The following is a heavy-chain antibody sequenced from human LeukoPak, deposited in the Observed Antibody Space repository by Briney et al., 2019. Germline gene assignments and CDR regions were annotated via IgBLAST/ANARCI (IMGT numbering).Heavy chain of an antibody. CDR3: ARVGYYYGSGSRRFDY. J-gene: IGHJ4*02. Sequence: ASVKVSCKASGYTFTSYGISWVRQAPGQGPEWMGWISAYNGNTNYAQKLQGRVTMTTDTSTSTAYMELRSLRSDDTAVYYCARVGYYYGSGSRRFDYWGQGTLVTVSS. V-gene: IGHV1-18*01. CDR1: GYTFTSYG. CDR2: ISAYNGNT. D-gene: IGHD3-10*01.